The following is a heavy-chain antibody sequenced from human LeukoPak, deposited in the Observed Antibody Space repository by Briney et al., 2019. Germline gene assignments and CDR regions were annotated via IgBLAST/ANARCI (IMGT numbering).Heavy chain of an antibody. D-gene: IGHD3-22*01. J-gene: IGHJ4*02. V-gene: IGHV1-69*13. CDR2: IIPIFGTA. CDR3: ARDRALDYYDSSGYYLFAY. Sequence: SVKVSCKASGGTFSSYAISWVRQAPGQGLEWMGGIIPIFGTANYAQKFQGRVTITADESTSTAYMELSSLRSEDTAVYYCARDRALDYYDSSGYYLFAYWGQGTLVTVSS. CDR1: GGTFSSYA.